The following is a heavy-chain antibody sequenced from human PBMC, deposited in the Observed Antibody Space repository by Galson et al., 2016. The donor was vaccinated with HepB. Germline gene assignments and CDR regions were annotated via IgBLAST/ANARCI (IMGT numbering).Heavy chain of an antibody. V-gene: IGHV3-7*03. J-gene: IGHJ6*03. CDR3: ARGSSGWYGVAGNYYMDV. Sequence: SLRLSCAASGFTFSSYWMSWVRQAPGKGLEWVANIKQDGSEKYYVDSVKGRFTISRDSAKNSLYLQMNSLRAEDTAVYYCARGSSGWYGVAGNYYMDVWGKGNTVTVSS. CDR1: GFTFSSYW. CDR2: IKQDGSEK. D-gene: IGHD6-19*01.